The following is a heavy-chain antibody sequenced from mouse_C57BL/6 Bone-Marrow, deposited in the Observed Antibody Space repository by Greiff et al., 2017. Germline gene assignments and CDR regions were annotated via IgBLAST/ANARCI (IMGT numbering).Heavy chain of an antibody. V-gene: IGHV1-81*01. Sequence: VKLQESGAELARPGASVKLSCKASGYTFTSYGISWVKQRTGQGLEWIGEIYPRSGNTYYNEKFKGKATLTADKSSSTAYMELRSLTSEDSAVYFCARRGLFITPMYWGQGTTLTVSS. CDR3: ARRGLFITPMY. J-gene: IGHJ2*01. CDR2: IYPRSGNT. D-gene: IGHD1-1*01. CDR1: GYTFTSYG.